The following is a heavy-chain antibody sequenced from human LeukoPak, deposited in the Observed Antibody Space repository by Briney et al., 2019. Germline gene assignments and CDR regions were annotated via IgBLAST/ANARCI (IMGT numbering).Heavy chain of an antibody. CDR3: ARGSYLAY. V-gene: IGHV1-24*01. J-gene: IGHJ4*02. CDR2: FDPEDGET. CDR1: GGTFSSYA. Sequence: ASVKVSCKASGGTFSSYAISWVRQAPGKGLEWMGGFDPEDGETIYAQKFQGRVTMTEDTSTDTAYMELSSLRSEDTAVYYCARGSYLAYWGQGTLVTVSS.